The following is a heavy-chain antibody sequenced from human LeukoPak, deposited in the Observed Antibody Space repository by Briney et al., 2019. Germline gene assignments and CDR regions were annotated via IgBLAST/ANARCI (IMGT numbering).Heavy chain of an antibody. J-gene: IGHJ6*03. CDR2: INTNTGNP. CDR3: ARSVREGYYYYMDV. Sequence: ASVKVSCKASGYTFTSYAMNWVRQAPGQGLEWMGWINTNTGNPTYAQGFTGRFVFSLDTSVSTAYLQISSLKAEDTAVYYCARSVREGYYYYMDVWGKGTTVTVSS. D-gene: IGHD2-2*01. V-gene: IGHV7-4-1*02. CDR1: GYTFTSYA.